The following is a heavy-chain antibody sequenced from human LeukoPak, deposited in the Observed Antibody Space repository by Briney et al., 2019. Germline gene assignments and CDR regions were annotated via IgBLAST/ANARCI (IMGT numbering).Heavy chain of an antibody. Sequence: GGSLRLSCAASGFTFSSYAVSWVRQAPGKGLEWVSAISGSGGSTYYADSVKGRFTISRDNSKNTLYLQMNSLRAEDTAVYYCAKVWARWLQIRRSYGMDVWGQGTTVTVSS. CDR3: AKVWARWLQIRRSYGMDV. J-gene: IGHJ6*02. D-gene: IGHD5-24*01. CDR2: ISGSGGST. V-gene: IGHV3-23*01. CDR1: GFTFSSYA.